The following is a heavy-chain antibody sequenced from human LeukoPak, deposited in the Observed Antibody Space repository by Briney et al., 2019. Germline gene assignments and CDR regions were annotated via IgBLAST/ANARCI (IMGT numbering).Heavy chain of an antibody. Sequence: PSETLSLTCTVSGGSISSYYWSWIRQPPGKGLEWIGYIYYSGSTNYNPSLKSRVTISVDTSKNQSSLKLSSVTAADTAVYYCARVAGIQLWLDYWGQGTLVTVSS. D-gene: IGHD5-18*01. V-gene: IGHV4-59*01. CDR2: IYYSGST. CDR1: GGSISSYY. J-gene: IGHJ4*02. CDR3: ARVAGIQLWLDY.